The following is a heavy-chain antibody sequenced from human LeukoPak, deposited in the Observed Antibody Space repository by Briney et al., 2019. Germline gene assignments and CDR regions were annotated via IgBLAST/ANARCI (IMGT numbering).Heavy chain of an antibody. CDR2: IRRSSSYI. CDR3: ARDVTLGNFDY. V-gene: IGHV3-21*01. CDR1: GFTLSNYA. J-gene: IGHJ4*02. D-gene: IGHD3-16*01. Sequence: AGSMRLSCVPSGFTLSNYAMNCVSHAQRNWMEWVSSIRRSSSYIYYACSVKGRFTISRDKPKDSLYLQMNSLRAEDTAVYYCARDVTLGNFDYWGQGILVIVSS.